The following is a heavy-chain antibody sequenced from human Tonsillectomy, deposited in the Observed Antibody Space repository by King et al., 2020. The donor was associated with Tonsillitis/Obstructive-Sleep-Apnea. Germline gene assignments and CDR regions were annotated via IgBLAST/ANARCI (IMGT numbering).Heavy chain of an antibody. CDR3: ANGRDGYYVDY. CDR2: IRGSGNST. V-gene: IGHV3-23*04. D-gene: IGHD5-24*01. J-gene: IGHJ4*02. CDR1: GFTFSSNA. Sequence: VQLVESGGGLVQPGGSLRLSCAASGFTFSSNAMTWVRQAPGKGLEWVSTIRGSGNSTYYADSVKGRFTISRDNSNNTLYLQMNSMRAEDTAVYYCANGRDGYYVDYWGQGTLVTVSS.